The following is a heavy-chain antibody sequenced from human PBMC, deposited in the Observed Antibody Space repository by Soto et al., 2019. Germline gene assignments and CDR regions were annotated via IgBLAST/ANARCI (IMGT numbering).Heavy chain of an antibody. CDR2: ISYDGSNK. CDR1: GFTFSSYA. V-gene: IGHV3-30-3*01. J-gene: IGHJ4*02. Sequence: QVQLVESGGGVVQPGRSLRLSCAASGFTFSSYAMHWVRQAPGKGLEWVAVISYDGSNKYYADSVKGRFTISRDNSKNTLYLQMNSLRAEDTAVYYWARDYFQNAVDYWGQGTLVTVSS. CDR3: ARDYFQNAVDY. D-gene: IGHD1-1*01.